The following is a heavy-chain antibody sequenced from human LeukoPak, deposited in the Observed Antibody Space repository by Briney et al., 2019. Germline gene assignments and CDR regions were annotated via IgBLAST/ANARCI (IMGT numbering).Heavy chain of an antibody. CDR3: ARDPVCGGSGPCLDY. Sequence: GASVKVSCKASGGTLTIYGISWVRQAPGQGLEWMGRITPVLPTASYAQKFQGRVTITADKSTSTAYMELSGLRSEDTAVYYCARDPVCGGSGPCLDYWGPGTLVTVSS. CDR1: GGTLTIYG. CDR2: ITPVLPTA. J-gene: IGHJ4*02. V-gene: IGHV1-69*04. D-gene: IGHD2-15*01.